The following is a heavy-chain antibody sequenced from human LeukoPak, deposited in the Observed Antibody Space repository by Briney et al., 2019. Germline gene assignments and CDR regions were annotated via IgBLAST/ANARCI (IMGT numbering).Heavy chain of an antibody. Sequence: GGSLRLSCAASGFTFSAYSMNWVRQAPGKGLEWISFIGISSGNTKYADSVKGRFTISGDKAKNSLYLQMNSLRVEDTAVYYCARDYKYAFDNWGQGTLVTVSS. CDR2: IGISSGNT. J-gene: IGHJ4*02. D-gene: IGHD5-24*01. V-gene: IGHV3-48*01. CDR3: ARDYKYAFDN. CDR1: GFTFSAYS.